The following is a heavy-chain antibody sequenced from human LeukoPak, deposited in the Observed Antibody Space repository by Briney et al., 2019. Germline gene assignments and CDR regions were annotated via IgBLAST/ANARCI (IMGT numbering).Heavy chain of an antibody. CDR3: TRDLLGFATTPLSD. Sequence: ASVRVSCKASGYTFTNNYIHWVRQAPGHGLEWMGWINPNRSDTNYAQKFQGRVTMTRDTSISTAFMELTRLTSDDTADYYCTRDLLGFATTPLSDWGQGTLVTVSS. CDR1: GYTFTNNY. V-gene: IGHV1-2*02. J-gene: IGHJ4*02. D-gene: IGHD4-17*01. CDR2: INPNRSDT.